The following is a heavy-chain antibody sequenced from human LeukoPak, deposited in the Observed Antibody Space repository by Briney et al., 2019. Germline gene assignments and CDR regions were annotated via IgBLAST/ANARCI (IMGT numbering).Heavy chain of an antibody. CDR2: IYYIGST. Sequence: PSETLSLTCTVSGGSIRSYYWSWIRQPPGKGLECIGYIYYIGSTNYNPSLKSRVTISLDTSKSQFSLKLTSVTPADTAVYYCARGGIVGSRTNWFDPWGQGTLVTVSS. V-gene: IGHV4-59*01. CDR3: ARGGIVGSRTNWFDP. D-gene: IGHD1-26*01. CDR1: GGSIRSYY. J-gene: IGHJ5*02.